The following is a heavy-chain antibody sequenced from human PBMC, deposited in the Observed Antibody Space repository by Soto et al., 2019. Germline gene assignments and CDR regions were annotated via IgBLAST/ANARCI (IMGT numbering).Heavy chain of an antibody. D-gene: IGHD3-10*01. CDR3: ASGPYCRSTSCSNYGSGSYLAY. CDR1: GGSISSGGYY. Sequence: PSETLSLTCTVSGGSISSGGYYWSWIRQHPGKGLEWIGYIYYSGSTYYNPSLKSRVTISVDTSKNQFSLKLSSVTAADTAVYYCASGPYCRSTSCSNYGSGSYLAYWGQGTLVTVSS. CDR2: IYYSGST. V-gene: IGHV4-31*03. J-gene: IGHJ4*02.